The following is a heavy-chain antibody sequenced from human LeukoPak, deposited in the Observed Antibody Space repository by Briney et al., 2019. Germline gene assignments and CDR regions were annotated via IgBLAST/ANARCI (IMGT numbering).Heavy chain of an antibody. D-gene: IGHD6-19*01. J-gene: IGHJ4*02. V-gene: IGHV4-38-2*01. Sequence: SETLSRTCAVSGYSFSSGYYWGWIRQPPGKALEWIGSIYHSGSTYYNPSLKSRVTISVDTSKNQFSLKLSSVTAADTAVYHCAIGPGYGSGWYLYWGQGTLVTVSS. CDR2: IYHSGST. CDR1: GYSFSSGYY. CDR3: AIGPGYGSGWYLY.